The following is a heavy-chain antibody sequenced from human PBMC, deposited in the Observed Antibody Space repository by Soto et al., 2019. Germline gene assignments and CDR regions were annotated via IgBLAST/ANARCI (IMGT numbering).Heavy chain of an antibody. CDR2: ISAYNGNT. D-gene: IGHD6-13*01. CDR3: ARESSSSCHDY. CDR1: GYTFTSYG. Sequence: QVQLVQSGAEVKKPGASVKVSCKASGYTFTSYGISWVRQGPGQGLEWMGWISAYNGNTNYAQKLQGRVSMTTDTSTSTAYIELRSLRSDDTAVYYCARESSSSCHDYWGQGTLVTVSS. V-gene: IGHV1-18*01. J-gene: IGHJ4*02.